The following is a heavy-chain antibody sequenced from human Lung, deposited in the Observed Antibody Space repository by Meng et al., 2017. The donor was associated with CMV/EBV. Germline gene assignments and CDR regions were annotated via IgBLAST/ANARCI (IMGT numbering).Heavy chain of an antibody. J-gene: IGHJ4*02. D-gene: IGHD2-2*01. V-gene: IGHV1-3*01. CDR1: GYSFTTYA. Sequence: QVKLVQSGAEVKKPGASVKVSCKASGYSFTTYAMHWVRQASGQRLEWMGWINAGNGNTKYSEKFQSRVTITRDTAASTAYMELSSLRSEDTAVYYCARTGCSSSSCYDYWGQGTLVTVSS. CDR3: ARTGCSSSSCYDY. CDR2: INAGNGNT.